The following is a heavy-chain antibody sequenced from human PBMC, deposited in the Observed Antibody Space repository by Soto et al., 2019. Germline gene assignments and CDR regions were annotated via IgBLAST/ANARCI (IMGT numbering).Heavy chain of an antibody. CDR1: GFTFSNAW. CDR3: TTEVDWLQHYFDY. V-gene: IGHV3-15*07. D-gene: IGHD3-9*01. Sequence: PGGSLRLSCAASGFTFSNAWMNWVRQAPGKGLEWVGRIKSKTDGGTTDYAAPVKGRFTIPRDDSKNTLYLQMNSLKTEDTAVYYCTTEVDWLQHYFDYWGQGTLVTAPQ. J-gene: IGHJ4*02. CDR2: IKSKTDGGTT.